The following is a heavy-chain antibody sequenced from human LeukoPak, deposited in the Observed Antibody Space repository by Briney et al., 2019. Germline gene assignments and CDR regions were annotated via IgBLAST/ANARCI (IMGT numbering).Heavy chain of an antibody. D-gene: IGHD6-13*01. V-gene: IGHV3-66*02. Sequence: GGSLRLSCATSGFAVSNNYMSWVRQAPGKGLEWVACISGGVGSTYYADSVKGRFTISRDNSKNTLYLQMDSLRTEDTAVYYCARDQTSRAADYYFDYWGQGTLVTVSS. CDR2: ISGGVGST. CDR3: ARDQTSRAADYYFDY. CDR1: GFAVSNNY. J-gene: IGHJ4*02.